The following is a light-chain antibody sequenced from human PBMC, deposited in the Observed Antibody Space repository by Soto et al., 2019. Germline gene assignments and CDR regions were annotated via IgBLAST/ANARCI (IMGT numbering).Light chain of an antibody. Sequence: EIVMTQSPATLSVSRGERATLSCRANQAISINLACYQHKPGQAPRLLIYGASTRATGIPDRFSGSGSGTEFTLTISSLQSEDFAVYYCQQYNNWPPITFGQGTRLEIK. CDR2: GAS. CDR3: QQYNNWPPIT. V-gene: IGKV3-15*01. J-gene: IGKJ5*01. CDR1: QAISIN.